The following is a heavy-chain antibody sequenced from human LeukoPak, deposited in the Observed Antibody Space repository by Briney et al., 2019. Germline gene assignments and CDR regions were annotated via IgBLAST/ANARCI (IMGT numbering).Heavy chain of an antibody. V-gene: IGHV1-2*02. CDR2: INPNSGGT. Sequence: ASVKVSCKASGGTFSSYEISWVRQAPGQGLEWMGWINPNSGGTNYAQKFQGRVTMTRDTSISTAYMELSRLRSDDTAVYYCARVPTIFGAVNWFDPWGQGTLVTVSS. CDR1: GGTFSSYE. D-gene: IGHD3-3*01. CDR3: ARVPTIFGAVNWFDP. J-gene: IGHJ5*02.